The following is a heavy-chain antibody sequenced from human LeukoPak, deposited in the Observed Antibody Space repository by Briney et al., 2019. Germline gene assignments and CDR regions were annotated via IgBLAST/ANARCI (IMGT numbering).Heavy chain of an antibody. CDR1: GFTFSSYA. V-gene: IGHV3-23*01. J-gene: IGHJ5*02. CDR2: ISGSGSSGST. D-gene: IGHD6-6*01. Sequence: PGGSLRLSCAASGFTFSSYAMSWVRQAPGKGLEWVSTISGSGSSGSTYYADSVKGRFTISRDNAKNTLYLQMNSLRAEDTAVYYCVRDRPHSAFDPWGQGTLVTVSS. CDR3: VRDRPHSAFDP.